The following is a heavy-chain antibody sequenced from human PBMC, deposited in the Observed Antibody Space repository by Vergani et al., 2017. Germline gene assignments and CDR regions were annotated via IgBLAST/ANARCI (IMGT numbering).Heavy chain of an antibody. CDR1: RGSISSGSYY. CDR3: ARATVDAFDI. D-gene: IGHD4-17*01. Sequence: QVQLQESGPGLVKPSQTLSLTCTVSRGSISSGSYYWSWIRQPAGKGLEWIGRIYTSGSTNYNPSLKSRVPISVDTSKNQFSLKLSSVTAADTAVYYCARATVDAFDIWGQGTMVTVSS. CDR2: IYTSGST. V-gene: IGHV4-61*02. J-gene: IGHJ3*02.